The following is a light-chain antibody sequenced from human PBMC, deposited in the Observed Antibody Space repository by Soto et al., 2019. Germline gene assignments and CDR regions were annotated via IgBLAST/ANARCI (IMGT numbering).Light chain of an antibody. CDR1: SGDVGRYSH. V-gene: IGLV2-23*01. CDR2: EGS. CDR3: CSYALSSSYV. J-gene: IGLJ1*01. Sequence: QSALTQPASVSGSPGQSITIACTGTSGDVGRYSHVSWYQQHPGKAPRLIIYEGSKRPSGVSHRFSASRSDKTASLTISGLQAEDEAAYYCCSYALSSSYVFGTGTKVTV.